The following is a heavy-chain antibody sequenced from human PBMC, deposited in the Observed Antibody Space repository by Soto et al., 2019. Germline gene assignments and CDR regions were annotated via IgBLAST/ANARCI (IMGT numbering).Heavy chain of an antibody. CDR2: ISSSTSHT. J-gene: IGHJ4*02. Sequence: QVQLVESGGGLVKPGGSLSLSCAVSGVTFSDYYMTWIRQAPGMGLEWVSYISSSTSHTNYADSVKGRFTISRDNAKNSLFLPMNSLSAEDTAVYYCARGRGAAADYFDFWGQGTLVTVSS. D-gene: IGHD6-13*01. CDR1: GVTFSDYY. V-gene: IGHV3-11*05. CDR3: ARGRGAAADYFDF.